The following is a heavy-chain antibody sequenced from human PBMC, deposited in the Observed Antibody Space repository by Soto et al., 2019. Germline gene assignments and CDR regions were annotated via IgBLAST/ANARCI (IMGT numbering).Heavy chain of an antibody. CDR3: AAELGFGKLSVV. CDR1: GDTFKNCV. Sequence: QVQVVQSGVEVRRPGSSVKVSCKASGDTFKNCVISWVRQAPGQGLEWMGGIIPLFGTTEFAQRFQGRLTSTTDESTTTAYMELSRLRSEDTATYYCAAELGFGKLSVVWGQGTTVIVCS. J-gene: IGHJ6*02. D-gene: IGHD3-10*01. V-gene: IGHV1-69*01. CDR2: IIPLFGTT.